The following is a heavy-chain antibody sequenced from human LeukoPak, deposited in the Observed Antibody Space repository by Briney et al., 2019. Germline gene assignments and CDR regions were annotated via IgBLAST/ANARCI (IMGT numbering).Heavy chain of an antibody. CDR2: ISRSGSNI. CDR3: ASSSFFDSSAYFLGGY. Sequence: GGSLRLSCAASGFTFSSYSMNWVRQAPGKGLEWVSSISRSGSNIYYADSVKGRFTISRDNAKNSLYLQMNSLRAEDTAVYYCASSSFFDSSAYFLGGYWGQGTLVTVSS. J-gene: IGHJ4*02. V-gene: IGHV3-21*01. D-gene: IGHD3-22*01. CDR1: GFTFSSYS.